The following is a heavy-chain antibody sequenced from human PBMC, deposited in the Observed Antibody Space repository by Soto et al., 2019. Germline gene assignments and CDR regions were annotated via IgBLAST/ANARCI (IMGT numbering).Heavy chain of an antibody. D-gene: IGHD1-26*01. Sequence: QITLKESGPTLVKPTQTLTLTCTFSGFSLTTDRVGVGWIRQPPGEALEWLAVIYWDDSKTYRPSLESRLTNTKDNSKNQVALTMTNMDSLDTATYYCAHAYGGRSLYWGQGTLVTVSS. CDR2: IYWDDSK. J-gene: IGHJ4*02. V-gene: IGHV2-5*02. CDR1: GFSLTTDRVG. CDR3: AHAYGGRSLY.